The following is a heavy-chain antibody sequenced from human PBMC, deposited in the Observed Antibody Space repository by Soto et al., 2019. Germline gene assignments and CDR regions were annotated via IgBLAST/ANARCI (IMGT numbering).Heavy chain of an antibody. CDR2: IWYDGVNK. CDR3: VRDPDSPPAGRLASLHN. V-gene: IGHV3-33*08. J-gene: IGHJ4*01. Sequence: SLRLSCAASGFSFRSYAMHWVRQAPGKGLEWVAVIWYDGVNKYYADSVKGRFTISRDNSNNTLYVQMNSLKAEDTAVYYCVRDPDSPPAGRLASLHNWGPGTLVTVSS. D-gene: IGHD1-1*01. CDR1: GFSFRSYA.